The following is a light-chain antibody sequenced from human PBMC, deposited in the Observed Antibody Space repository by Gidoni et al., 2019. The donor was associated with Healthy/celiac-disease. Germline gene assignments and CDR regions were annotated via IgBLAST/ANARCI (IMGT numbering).Light chain of an antibody. CDR2: RNN. Sequence: QSVLTQPPSASGTPGQRVTISCSGSSSNTGSNYVYWYQHLPGTAPKLLIYRNNQRPSGVPDRFSGSKSGTSASLAISGLRSEDEADYYCAAWDDSLSGPEVFGTGTKVTVL. CDR3: AAWDDSLSGPEV. CDR1: SSNTGSNY. V-gene: IGLV1-47*01. J-gene: IGLJ1*01.